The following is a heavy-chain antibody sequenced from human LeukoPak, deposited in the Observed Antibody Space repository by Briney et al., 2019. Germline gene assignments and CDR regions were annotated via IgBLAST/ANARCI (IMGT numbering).Heavy chain of an antibody. CDR2: IYYSGST. V-gene: IGHV4-59*01. D-gene: IGHD3-3*01. CDR1: GVSISSYY. CDR3: ASKSERFLETGAFDI. J-gene: IGHJ3*02. Sequence: SETLSLTCTVSGVSISSYYWSWIRQPPGKGLEWVGYIYYSGSTNYNPSLESRVTISVDTSKHRFSLRLSSVTAADTAVYFCASKSERFLETGAFDIWGQGTMVTVSS.